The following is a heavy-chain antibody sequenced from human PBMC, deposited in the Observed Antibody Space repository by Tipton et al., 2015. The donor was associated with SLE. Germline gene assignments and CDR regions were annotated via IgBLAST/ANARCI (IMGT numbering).Heavy chain of an antibody. CDR2: INPYNDNA. Sequence: QVQLVQSGAEVKKPGASVKVSCRASGYTFINYGVGWVRQAPGQGLEWMGWINPYNDNANYAQNFQGRATMTTDTSTSAANMELRSLTSDDTAVYYWARVPLCSGGSCYDHFRDWGQGTLVIVSS. CDR3: ARVPLCSGGSCYDHFRD. D-gene: IGHD2-15*01. CDR1: GYTFINYG. J-gene: IGHJ4*02. V-gene: IGHV1-18*01.